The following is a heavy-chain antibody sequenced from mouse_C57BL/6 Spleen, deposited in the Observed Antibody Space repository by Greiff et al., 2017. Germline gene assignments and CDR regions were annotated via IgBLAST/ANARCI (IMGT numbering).Heavy chain of an antibody. D-gene: IGHD1-1*01. Sequence: VQLKQSVAELVRPGASVKLSCTASGFNFKNTYMHWVKQRPEQGLEWIGRIDPANGNTKYAPKFQGKATLTADTSSNTAYLQLSSLTSEDTAIYCCATELLFMDYWGQGTTVTVSS. J-gene: IGHJ4*01. CDR2: IDPANGNT. CDR3: ATELLFMDY. CDR1: GFNFKNTY. V-gene: IGHV14-3*01.